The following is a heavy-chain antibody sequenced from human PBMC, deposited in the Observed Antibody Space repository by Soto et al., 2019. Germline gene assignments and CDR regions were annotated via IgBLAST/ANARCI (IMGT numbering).Heavy chain of an antibody. CDR3: ARVQKPRLKTYYYYYYYMDV. CDR1: GGSISSYY. Sequence: SETLSLTCTVSGGSISSYYWSWIRQPPGKGLEWIGYIYYSGSTNYNPSLKSRVTISVDTSKNQFSLKLSSVTAADTAVYYCARVQKPRLKTYYYYYYYMDVWGKGTTVTVSS. CDR2: IYYSGST. V-gene: IGHV4-59*01. J-gene: IGHJ6*03. D-gene: IGHD5-12*01.